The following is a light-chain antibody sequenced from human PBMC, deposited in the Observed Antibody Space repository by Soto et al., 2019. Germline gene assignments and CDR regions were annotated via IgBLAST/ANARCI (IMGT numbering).Light chain of an antibody. V-gene: IGLV1-40*01. CDR2: ANS. CDR1: SFNIGAGYD. J-gene: IGLJ1*01. Sequence: QSVLTQPPSVSGAPGQRVTISCTGSSFNIGAGYDVHWYQQLPGTAPKLLIYANSNRPSGVPGRFSGSKSGTSASLAITGLQAEDEADYYCQSYDSSLSGYVFGTGTKLTVL. CDR3: QSYDSSLSGYV.